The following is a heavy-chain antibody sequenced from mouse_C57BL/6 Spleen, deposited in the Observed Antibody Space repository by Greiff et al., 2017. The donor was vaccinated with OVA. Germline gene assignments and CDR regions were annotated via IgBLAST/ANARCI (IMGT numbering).Heavy chain of an antibody. Sequence: EVQVVESGEGLVKPGGSLKLSCAASGFTFSSYAMSWVRQTPETRLEWVAYISSGGDYIYYADTVKGRFTISRDNARNTLYLQLSSLKSEDTAMYYCTRGNYYGSSYPPFAYWGQGTLVTVSA. V-gene: IGHV5-9-1*02. J-gene: IGHJ3*01. D-gene: IGHD1-1*01. CDR1: GFTFSSYA. CDR3: TRGNYYGSSYPPFAY. CDR2: ISSGGDYI.